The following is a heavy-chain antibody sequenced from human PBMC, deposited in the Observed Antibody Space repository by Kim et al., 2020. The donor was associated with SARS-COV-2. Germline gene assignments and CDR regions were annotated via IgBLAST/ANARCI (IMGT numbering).Heavy chain of an antibody. CDR2: IYYSGST. CDR3: ARGVRGFGEGEANYYYYYGMDV. V-gene: IGHV4-59*01. CDR1: GGSISSYY. J-gene: IGHJ6*02. D-gene: IGHD3-10*01. Sequence: SETLSLTCTVSGGSISSYYWSWIRQPPGKGLEWIGYIYYSGSTNYNPSLKSRVTISVDTSKNQFSLKLSSVTAADTAVYYCARGVRGFGEGEANYYYYYGMDVWGQGTTVTVSS.